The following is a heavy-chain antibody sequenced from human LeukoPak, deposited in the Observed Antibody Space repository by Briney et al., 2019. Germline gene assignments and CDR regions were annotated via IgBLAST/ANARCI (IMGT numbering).Heavy chain of an antibody. CDR1: GHSFTNYE. CDR2: VNPHIGDV. J-gene: IGHJ5*02. V-gene: IGHV1-8*02. D-gene: IGHD7-27*01. Sequence: SEKVSCKASGHSFTNYEINWVRRAAGHGLEWVVWVNPHIGDVGFSQKFQGRVTLTSNTSLTTAYMELTSLTSEDTAVYYCARGLGTYWGKDFLNWFDPWGQGTLVTVSS. CDR3: ARGLGTYWGKDFLNWFDP.